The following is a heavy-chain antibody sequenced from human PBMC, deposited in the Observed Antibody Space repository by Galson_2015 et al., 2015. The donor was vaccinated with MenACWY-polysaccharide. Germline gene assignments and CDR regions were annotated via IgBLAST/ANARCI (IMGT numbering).Heavy chain of an antibody. J-gene: IGHJ4*02. CDR2: TYYRSKWYN. V-gene: IGHV6-1*01. CDR3: ARVAGRDPFDY. CDR1: GDSVSSNSAA. D-gene: IGHD6-19*01. Sequence: AISGDSVSSNSAAWSWIRQSPSSGLEWLGRTYYRSKWYNDYAVSVKSRITINPDTSKNQFSLQLNSVTPEDTAVYYCARVAGRDPFDYWGQGTLVTVSS.